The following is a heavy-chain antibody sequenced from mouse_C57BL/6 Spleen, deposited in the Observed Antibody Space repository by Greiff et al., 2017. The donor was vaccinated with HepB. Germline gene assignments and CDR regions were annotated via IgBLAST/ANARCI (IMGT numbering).Heavy chain of an antibody. CDR3: ARHYYGSSYDFDY. D-gene: IGHD1-1*01. CDR2: IHPNSGST. Sequence: VQLQQPGAELVKPGASVKLSCKASGYTFTSYWMHWVKQRPGQGLEWIGMIHPNSGSTNYNEKFKSKATLTVDKSSSTAYMQLSSLTSEDSAVYYCARHYYGSSYDFDYWGQGTTLTVPS. J-gene: IGHJ2*01. V-gene: IGHV1-64*01. CDR1: GYTFTSYW.